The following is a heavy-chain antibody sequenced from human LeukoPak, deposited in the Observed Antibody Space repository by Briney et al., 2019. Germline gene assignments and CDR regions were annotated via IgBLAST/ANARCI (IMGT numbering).Heavy chain of an antibody. V-gene: IGHV4-38-2*02. Sequence: SETLSLTCTVSGGSISSYYWSWIRQPPGKGLEWIGSIYHRGSTYYNPSLKSRVTISVDTSKNQFSLKLSSVTAADTAVYYCARGTRGSTYTYYFDYWGQGTLVTVSS. D-gene: IGHD6-13*01. J-gene: IGHJ4*02. CDR2: IYHRGST. CDR1: GGSISSYY. CDR3: ARGTRGSTYTYYFDY.